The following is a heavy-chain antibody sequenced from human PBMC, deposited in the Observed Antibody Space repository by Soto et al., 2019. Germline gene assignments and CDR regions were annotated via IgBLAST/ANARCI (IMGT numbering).Heavy chain of an antibody. J-gene: IGHJ5*02. Sequence: SETLSLTCTVSSCSIISSNYYWAWIRQPPEKGLEWIATIYYSGSTYYSPSLKSRVTISVDTSKNQFSLRLASVTAADTAVYYCARLNKPGWFDPWGQGTLVTV. CDR3: ARLNKPGWFDP. CDR1: SCSIISSNYY. CDR2: IYYSGST. V-gene: IGHV4-39*01.